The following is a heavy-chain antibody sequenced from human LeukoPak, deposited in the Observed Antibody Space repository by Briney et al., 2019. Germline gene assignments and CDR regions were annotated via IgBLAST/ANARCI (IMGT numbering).Heavy chain of an antibody. V-gene: IGHV1-18*01. CDR3: ARDLVWEYYYDSSGYSAFDY. Sequence: ASVKVSCKASGYTFTSYGISWVRQAPGQGREWMGWISAYNGNTNYAQKLQGRVTMTTDTYTSTAYMELRSLRSDDTAVYYCARDLVWEYYYDSSGYSAFDYWGQGTLVTVSS. CDR1: GYTFTSYG. CDR2: ISAYNGNT. J-gene: IGHJ4*02. D-gene: IGHD3-22*01.